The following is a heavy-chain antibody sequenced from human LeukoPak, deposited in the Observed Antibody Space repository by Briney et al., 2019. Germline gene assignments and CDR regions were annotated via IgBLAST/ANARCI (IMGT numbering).Heavy chain of an antibody. Sequence: SGGSLRLSCAASGFPVSSNYMSWVRQAPGKGLEGVSVLYSGGSTYYADSVKCRFTISRDNSKNTLYLQMNSLRAEDTAVYYCARDSISGYFDDWGQGTLVTVSS. CDR3: ARDSISGYFDD. J-gene: IGHJ4*02. CDR1: GFPVSSNY. CDR2: LYSGGST. V-gene: IGHV3-66*01. D-gene: IGHD2-15*01.